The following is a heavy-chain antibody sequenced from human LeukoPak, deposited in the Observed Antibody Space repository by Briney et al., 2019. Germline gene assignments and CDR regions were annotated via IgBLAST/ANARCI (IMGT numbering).Heavy chain of an antibody. CDR1: GYTFTGYY. D-gene: IGHD2-2*01. CDR3: ARGLRGSPAFDY. V-gene: IGHV1-2*02. CDR2: VNPNSGGT. Sequence: ASVKVSCKASGYTFTGYYMHWVRQAPGQGLEWMGWVNPNSGGTKYAQKFQGRVTMTRDTSISTVYMELSRLRSDDTAVYYCARGLRGSPAFDYWGQGTLVTVSS. J-gene: IGHJ4*02.